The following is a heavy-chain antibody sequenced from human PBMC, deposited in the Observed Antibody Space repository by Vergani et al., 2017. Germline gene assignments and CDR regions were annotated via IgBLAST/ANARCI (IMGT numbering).Heavy chain of an antibody. D-gene: IGHD6-19*01. CDR1: GGTFSSYA. V-gene: IGHV7-4-1*02. CDR3: ARGRRGEQWLVPDY. J-gene: IGHJ4*02. Sequence: QVQLVQSGAEVKKPGSSVKVSCKASGGTFSSYAISWVRQAPGQGLEWMGWINTNTGNPAYAQGFRGLFVFSLYTSVNTAYLQINNLKSDDTAVYYCARGRRGEQWLVPDYWGQGTLVTVSS. CDR2: INTNTGNP.